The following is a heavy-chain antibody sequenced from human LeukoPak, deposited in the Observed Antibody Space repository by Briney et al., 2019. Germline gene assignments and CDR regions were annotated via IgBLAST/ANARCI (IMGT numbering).Heavy chain of an antibody. CDR1: GYTFISFD. V-gene: IGHV1-8*01. CDR2: MNPNSGNA. CDR3: AREWTEGTVTANWAFDI. D-gene: IGHD2-21*02. J-gene: IGHJ3*02. Sequence: ASVKVSCKASGYTFISFDINWVRQATGQGLEWMGWMNPNSGNAGYAQKFQGRVTMTRNTSISTAYMELSSLRSDDTAVYYCAREWTEGTVTANWAFDIWGQGTMVTVSS.